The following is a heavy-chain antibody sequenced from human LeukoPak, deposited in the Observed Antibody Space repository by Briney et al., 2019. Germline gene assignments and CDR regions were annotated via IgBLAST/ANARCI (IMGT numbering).Heavy chain of an antibody. V-gene: IGHV3-30-3*01. CDR1: GFTFSSYA. CDR3: ARDGGYGAPRPHLDY. D-gene: IGHD5-12*01. CDR2: ISYDGSNK. Sequence: PGRSLRLSCAASGFTFSSYAMHWARQAPGKGLEWVAVISYDGSNKYYADSVKGRFTISRDNSKNTLYLQMNSLRAEDTAVYYCARDGGYGAPRPHLDYWGQGTLVTVSS. J-gene: IGHJ4*02.